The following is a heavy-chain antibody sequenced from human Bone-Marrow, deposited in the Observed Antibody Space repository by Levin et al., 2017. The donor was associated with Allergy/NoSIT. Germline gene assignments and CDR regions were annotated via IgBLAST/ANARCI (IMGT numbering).Heavy chain of an antibody. J-gene: IGHJ4*02. V-gene: IGHV4-31*03. Sequence: SQTPSLPCTVSCGSIRSAGYHWPWIRQSPGKGLEWIGYISYRGTTYYNPSLKSRLTMSLDTSEQRFSLNLNSVTAADTAIYYCARLDGYYFDYWGQGTLVTVSS. CDR2: ISYRGTT. D-gene: IGHD3-9*01. CDR1: CGSIRSAGYH. CDR3: ARLDGYYFDY.